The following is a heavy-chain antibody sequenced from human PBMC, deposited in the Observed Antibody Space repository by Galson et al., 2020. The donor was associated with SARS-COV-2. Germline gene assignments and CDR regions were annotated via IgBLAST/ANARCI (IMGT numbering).Heavy chain of an antibody. Sequence: ASVKVSCKVSGYTLTELSMHWVRQAPGKGLEWMGGFDPEDGETIYAQKFQGRVTMTEDTSTDTAYMELSSLRSEDTAVYYCATVHRNTGGFGYWGQGTLVTVSS. CDR1: GYTLTELS. J-gene: IGHJ4*02. CDR3: ATVHRNTGGFGY. CDR2: FDPEDGET. V-gene: IGHV1-24*01. D-gene: IGHD2-8*02.